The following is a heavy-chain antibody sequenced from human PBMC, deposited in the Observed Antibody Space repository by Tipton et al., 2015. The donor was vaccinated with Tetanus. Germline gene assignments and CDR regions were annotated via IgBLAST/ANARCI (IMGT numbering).Heavy chain of an antibody. CDR1: GGSISSSSYY. CDR2: IYYSGST. CDR3: ARGRYCSGGSCYPDGYYFDY. D-gene: IGHD2-15*01. J-gene: IGHJ4*02. Sequence: TLSLTCTVSGGSISSSSYYWGWIRQPPGKGLEWIGYIYYSGSTNYNPSLKSRVTISVDTSKNQFSLKLSSVTAADTAVYYCARGRYCSGGSCYPDGYYFDYWGQGTLVTVSS. V-gene: IGHV4-61*05.